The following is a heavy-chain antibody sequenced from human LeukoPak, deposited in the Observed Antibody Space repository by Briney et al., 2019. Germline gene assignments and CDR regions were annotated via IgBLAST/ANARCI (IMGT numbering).Heavy chain of an antibody. CDR3: AKGKTVAGTGGHNFDY. V-gene: IGHV3-74*01. D-gene: IGHD6-19*01. J-gene: IGHJ4*02. CDR2: ISGDGSDR. Sequence: GGSLRLSCAASGFTFSPYWIHWVRQAPGKGLMWVSIISGDGSDRRYADSVKGRFTISRDNSKDTLYLQMNSLGAEDTALYYCAKGKTVAGTGGHNFDYWGQGTLVTVSS. CDR1: GFTFSPYW.